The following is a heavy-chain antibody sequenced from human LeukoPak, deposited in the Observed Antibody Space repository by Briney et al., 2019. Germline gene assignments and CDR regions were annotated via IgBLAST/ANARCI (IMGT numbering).Heavy chain of an antibody. J-gene: IGHJ4*02. CDR1: GFSFSYYY. D-gene: IGHD3-10*01. CDR2: VSDSGNTT. Sequence: GGSLRLSCAASGFSFSYYYMSWIRQAPGKGLEFISYVSDSGNTTYYADSVKGRFTISRDKVKNSLYLQLASLRAEDTAVYYCARGARGRRQLWFVDYWGQGTLVTVSS. CDR3: ARGARGRRQLWFVDY. V-gene: IGHV3-11*01.